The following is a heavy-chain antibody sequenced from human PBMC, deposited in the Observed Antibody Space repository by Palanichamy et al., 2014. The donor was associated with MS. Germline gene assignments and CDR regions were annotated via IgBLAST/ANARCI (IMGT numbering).Heavy chain of an antibody. Sequence: QITLKESGPTLVRPTQPLTLTCSFSGFSLSTSGVGVGWIRQPPGEAPEWLALIYWDDDKRYSPSLKSRLTITKDTAKNQVALTMTNMDPVDTATDYCAHMGGAYYDVLTGQNNWFDPWGQGTLVTVSS. CDR2: IYWDDDK. CDR3: AHMGGAYYDVLTGQNNWFDP. J-gene: IGHJ5*02. V-gene: IGHV2-5*02. CDR1: GFSLSTSGVG. D-gene: IGHD3-9*01.